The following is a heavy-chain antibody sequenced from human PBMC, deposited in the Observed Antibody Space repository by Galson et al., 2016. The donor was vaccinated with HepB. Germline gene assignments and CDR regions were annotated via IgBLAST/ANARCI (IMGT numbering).Heavy chain of an antibody. CDR2: ISSSSSTI. D-gene: IGHD2-21*01. Sequence: SLRLSCAASGFIFSSYNMNWVRQAPGKGLEWVSYISSSSSTISYADSVKGRFTISRDNAKNSLFLQMNNLRDEDAAVYYCTKHEVRTHDYWGQGTLVTVSS. CDR1: GFIFSSYN. V-gene: IGHV3-48*02. CDR3: TKHEVRTHDY. J-gene: IGHJ4*02.